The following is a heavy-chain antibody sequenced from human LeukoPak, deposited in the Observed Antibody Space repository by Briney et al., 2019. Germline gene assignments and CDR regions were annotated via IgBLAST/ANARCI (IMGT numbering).Heavy chain of an antibody. CDR2: IYYSGST. J-gene: IGHJ4*02. V-gene: IGHV4-59*01. D-gene: IGHD3-22*01. Sequence: SETLSLTCTVSGGSISGYYCSWIRQPPGKGLEWIGYIYYSGSTNYNPSLKSRVTISVDTSKNQFSLKLRSVTAADTAVYYCAADRAYYDSSGYYLDYWGQGTLVTVSS. CDR3: AADRAYYDSSGYYLDY. CDR1: GGSISGYY.